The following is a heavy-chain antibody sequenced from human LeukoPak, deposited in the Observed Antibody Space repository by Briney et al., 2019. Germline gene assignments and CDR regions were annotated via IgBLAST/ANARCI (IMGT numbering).Heavy chain of an antibody. Sequence: GGSLRLSCAASGFTFSSYGMHWVRQAPGKGLEWVAVISYDGSNKYYADSVKGRFTISRDNSKSTLYLQMNSLRAEDTAVYYCAKDHRSSGWFDYWGQGTLVTVSS. CDR3: AKDHRSSGWFDY. J-gene: IGHJ4*02. CDR2: ISYDGSNK. V-gene: IGHV3-30*18. CDR1: GFTFSSYG. D-gene: IGHD6-19*01.